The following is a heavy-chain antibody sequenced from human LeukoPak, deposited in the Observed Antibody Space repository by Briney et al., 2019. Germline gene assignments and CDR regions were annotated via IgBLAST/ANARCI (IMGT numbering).Heavy chain of an antibody. CDR3: AKALRHFGETFDY. D-gene: IGHD3-3*02. J-gene: IGHJ4*01. V-gene: IGHV3-23*01. CDR1: GFTFSSYA. CDR2: INNSGGST. Sequence: GGSLRLSCAASGFTFSSYAMNWVRQAPGKGLAWVSGINNSGGSTYYADSVKGRFTISRDNSKNTLYLQMNSLRAEDTAIYYCAKALRHFGETFDYWGQGTVVTVSS.